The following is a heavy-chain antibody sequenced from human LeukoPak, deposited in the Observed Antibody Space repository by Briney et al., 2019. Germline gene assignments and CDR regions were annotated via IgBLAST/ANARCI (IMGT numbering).Heavy chain of an antibody. CDR2: IYYSGST. D-gene: IGHD3-3*01. Sequence: SETLSLTCTVSGGSVSSGNYYWSWIRQPPGKGLEWIGYIYYSGSTNYNPSLKSRVTISVDTSKNQFSLKLSSVTAADTAIYCCARANEFLFLGIWGQGTLVTVSS. CDR3: ARANEFLFLGI. J-gene: IGHJ4*02. V-gene: IGHV4-61*01. CDR1: GGSVSSGNYY.